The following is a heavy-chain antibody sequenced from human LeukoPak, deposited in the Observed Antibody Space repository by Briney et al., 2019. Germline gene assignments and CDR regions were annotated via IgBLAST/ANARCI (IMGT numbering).Heavy chain of an antibody. CDR2: IKQDGSEK. Sequence: PGRSLRLSCAASGFTFSSYAMHWVRQAPGKGLEWVANIKQDGSEKYYVDSVKGRFTISRDNAKNSLYLQMNSLRAEDTAVYYCARDSGWYQKIFDYWGQGTLVTVSS. CDR1: GFTFSSYA. D-gene: IGHD6-19*01. J-gene: IGHJ4*02. V-gene: IGHV3-7*01. CDR3: ARDSGWYQKIFDY.